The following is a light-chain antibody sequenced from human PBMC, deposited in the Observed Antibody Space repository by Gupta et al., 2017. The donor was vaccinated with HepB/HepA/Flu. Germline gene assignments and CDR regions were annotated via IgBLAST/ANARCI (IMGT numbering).Light chain of an antibody. CDR2: GTS. CDR3: QHYGSSPLFI. V-gene: IGKV3-20*01. J-gene: IGKJ3*01. Sequence: EVVLTQSPGTLSLSPGEKATLSCRASQSVGTRYLAWYQQKPGQAPRLLIHGTSTRAAGIPDRFSGSGSGTDFTLTISRREPEDLAVYFCQHYGSSPLFIFGPGTKVDIK. CDR1: QSVGTRY.